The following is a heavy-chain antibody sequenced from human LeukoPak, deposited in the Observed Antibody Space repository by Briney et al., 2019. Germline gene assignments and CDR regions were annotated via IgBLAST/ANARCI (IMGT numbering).Heavy chain of an antibody. V-gene: IGHV3-48*02. Sequence: GGSLRLSCAAPRSTFSIYSMNWVREAPGEGLEWVSYLSSSSSSIYYADSEKGRFTISRDNARNSLYLQMNSLRDKDMAVYYCARHYGYLDYWGQGTLVTVSS. CDR1: RSTFSIYS. CDR2: LSSSSSSI. CDR3: ARHYGYLDY. D-gene: IGHD4-17*01. J-gene: IGHJ4*02.